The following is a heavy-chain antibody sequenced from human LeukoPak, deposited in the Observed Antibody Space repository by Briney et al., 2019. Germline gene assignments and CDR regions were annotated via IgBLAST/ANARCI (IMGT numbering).Heavy chain of an antibody. J-gene: IGHJ5*02. V-gene: IGHV3-11*01. CDR3: ARAPEGSSTSCYQSGWFDP. CDR1: GFTFSDYY. Sequence: PGGSLRLSCAASGFTFSDYYMSWIRQAPGKGLEWVSYISSSGSTIYYADSVKGRFTISRDNAKNSLYLQMNSLRAEATAVSYCARAPEGSSTSCYQSGWFDPWGQGTLVTVSS. D-gene: IGHD2-2*01. CDR2: ISSSGSTI.